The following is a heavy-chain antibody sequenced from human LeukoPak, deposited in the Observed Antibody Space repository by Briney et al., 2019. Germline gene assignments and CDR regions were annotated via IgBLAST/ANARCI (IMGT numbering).Heavy chain of an antibody. CDR1: GFTFSSYS. CDR3: ARDLVPRFLEWLLLRDAFDI. D-gene: IGHD3-3*01. V-gene: IGHV3-21*01. J-gene: IGHJ3*02. Sequence: PGGSLRLSCAASGFTFSSYSMNWVRQAPGKGLEWVSSISSSSSYIYYADSVKGRFTISRDNAKNSLYLQMNSLRAEDTAVYYCARDLVPRFLEWLLLRDAFDIWGQGTMVTVSS. CDR2: ISSSSSYI.